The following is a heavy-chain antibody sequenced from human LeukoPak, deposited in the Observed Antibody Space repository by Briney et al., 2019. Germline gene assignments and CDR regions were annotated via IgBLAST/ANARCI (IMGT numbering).Heavy chain of an antibody. J-gene: IGHJ4*02. Sequence: KESGPTLVKPTQTLTLTCNFSGFSLSTSGVGVGWIRQPPGKALEWLALIYWNDDKRYSPSLKSRLTITKDTSKNQVVLTMTSMDPVDTATYYCARVKLGYSSSWYYFDYWGQGTLVTVSS. CDR3: ARVKLGYSSSWYYFDY. CDR1: GFSLSTSGVG. V-gene: IGHV2-5*01. CDR2: IYWNDDK. D-gene: IGHD6-13*01.